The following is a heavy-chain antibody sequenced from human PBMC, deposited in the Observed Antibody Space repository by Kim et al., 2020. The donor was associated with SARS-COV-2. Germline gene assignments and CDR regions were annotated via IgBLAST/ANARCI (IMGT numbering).Heavy chain of an antibody. V-gene: IGHV3-66*01. Sequence: YAAGSEYNADTVKGRFTIARDNSKNTLYLQMNRLRAGDTAVYYCARVNSWGQGTLVTVSS. J-gene: IGHJ5*02. CDR2: YAAGSE. CDR3: ARVNS.